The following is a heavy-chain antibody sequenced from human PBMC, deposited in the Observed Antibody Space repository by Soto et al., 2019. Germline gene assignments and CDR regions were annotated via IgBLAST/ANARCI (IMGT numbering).Heavy chain of an antibody. V-gene: IGHV3-23*01. CDR2: ISGSGGST. J-gene: IGHJ3*02. CDR3: EKDYCLAPRERGGATDDAFDI. Sequence: GGSLRLSCAASGFTFSSYAMSWVRQAPGKGLEWVSAISGSGGSTYYADSVKGRLTISRDNSKNTLYLQMNSLRAEDKAVYYCEKDYCLAPRERGGATDDAFDIWGQGTMVTVSS. CDR1: GFTFSSYA. D-gene: IGHD1-26*01.